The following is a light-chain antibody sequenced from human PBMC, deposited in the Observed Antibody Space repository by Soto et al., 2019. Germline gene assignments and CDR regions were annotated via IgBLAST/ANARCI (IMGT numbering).Light chain of an antibody. CDR1: QSILSW. CDR3: EQRSPPAIT. V-gene: IGKV1-5*01. CDR2: DAC. Sequence: IQITQSPSTLSASVGDRVTITSRASQSILSWLAWYQHNPGKGAKILIYDACSLESGVPSRLSGSGSGKDFNITVKSLQPEDFATYYCEQRSPPAITFAQGIRLE. J-gene: IGKJ5*01.